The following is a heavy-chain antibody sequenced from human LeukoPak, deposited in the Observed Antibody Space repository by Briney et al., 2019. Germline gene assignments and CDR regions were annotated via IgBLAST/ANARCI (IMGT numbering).Heavy chain of an antibody. D-gene: IGHD6-13*01. V-gene: IGHV1-69*06. CDR1: GGTFSSYA. CDR2: IIPIFGTA. J-gene: IGHJ2*01. CDR3: ARVYYSNSYDYWYFDL. Sequence: GASVKVSCKASGGTFSSYAISWVRQAPGQGLEWMGGIIPIFGTANYAQKFQGRVTITADKSTSTAYMELSSLRSEDTAVYYCARVYYSNSYDYWYFDLWGRGTLVTVSS.